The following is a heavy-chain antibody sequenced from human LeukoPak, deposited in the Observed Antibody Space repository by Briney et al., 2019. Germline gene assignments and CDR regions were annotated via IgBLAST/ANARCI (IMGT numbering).Heavy chain of an antibody. CDR1: GFTFSSYS. CDR3: ARPRIAARRLYYYMDV. D-gene: IGHD6-6*01. CDR2: ISSSSSYI. Sequence: GGSLRLSCAASGFTFSSYSMNWVRQAPGKGLEWVSSISSSSSYIYYADSVKGRFTISRDNAKNSLYLQMNSLRAEDTAVYYCARPRIAARRLYYYMDVWGKGTTVTVSS. J-gene: IGHJ6*03. V-gene: IGHV3-21*01.